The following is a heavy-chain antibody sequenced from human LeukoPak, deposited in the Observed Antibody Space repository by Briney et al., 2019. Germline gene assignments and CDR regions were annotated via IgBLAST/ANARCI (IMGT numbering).Heavy chain of an antibody. CDR1: GYSISSGYY. CDR2: IYHSGST. Sequence: SETLSLTCAVSGYSISSGYYWGWIRPPPGKGLEWIGSIYHSGSTYYNPSLKGRVTISVDTSKNQFSLKLSSVTAADTAVYYCARVDVYYYDSSGYPPGGVDYWGQGTLVTVSS. J-gene: IGHJ4*02. V-gene: IGHV4-38-2*01. CDR3: ARVDVYYYDSSGYPPGGVDY. D-gene: IGHD3-22*01.